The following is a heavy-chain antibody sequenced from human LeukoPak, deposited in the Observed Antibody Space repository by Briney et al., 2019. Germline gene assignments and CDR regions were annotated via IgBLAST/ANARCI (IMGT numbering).Heavy chain of an antibody. CDR3: AGGIYDFWSGYYHAQYYYYMDV. CDR2: IYTSGTT. V-gene: IGHV4-4*09. Sequence: SETLSLTCTVSGGSISSYYWSWIRHPPGKGLKWIGYIYTSGTTNYNPSLKSRVTISVDTSKNQFSLKLSSVTAADTAVYYCAGGIYDFWSGYYHAQYYYYMDVWGKGTTVTVSS. J-gene: IGHJ6*03. D-gene: IGHD3-3*01. CDR1: GGSISSYY.